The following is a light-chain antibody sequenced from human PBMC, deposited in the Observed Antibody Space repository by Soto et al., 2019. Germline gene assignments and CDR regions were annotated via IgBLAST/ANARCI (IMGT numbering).Light chain of an antibody. V-gene: IGKV1-5*03. CDR3: QQYNSFWT. J-gene: IGKJ1*01. Sequence: DIQMTQSPSTLSASVGDRVTITCRASHSISSWLAWYQQKPGKAPKLLIYKASSLESRVPSKSSGSGYVTEFSLTISSLQADYFATYFCQQYNSFWTCGQGTKVVIK. CDR1: HSISSW. CDR2: KAS.